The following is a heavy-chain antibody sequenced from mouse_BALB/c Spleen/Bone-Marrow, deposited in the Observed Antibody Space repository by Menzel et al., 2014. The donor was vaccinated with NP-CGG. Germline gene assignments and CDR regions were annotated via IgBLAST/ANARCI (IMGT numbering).Heavy chain of an antibody. CDR1: GYSITSDYA. CDR2: INYSGST. D-gene: IGHD1-1*01. Sequence: DVKLVESGPGLVKPSQSLSLTCTVTGYSITSDYAWNWIRQFPGNKLEWMGYINYSGSTSYNPSLKSRISITRDTSKNQFFLQLNSVTTEDTATYYCSRSGNYGTRYYYAMDYWGQGTSVTVSS. V-gene: IGHV3-2*02. J-gene: IGHJ4*01. CDR3: SRSGNYGTRYYYAMDY.